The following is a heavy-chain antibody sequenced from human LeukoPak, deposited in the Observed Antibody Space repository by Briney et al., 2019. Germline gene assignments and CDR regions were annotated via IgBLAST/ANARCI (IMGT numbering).Heavy chain of an antibody. V-gene: IGHV4-59*08. D-gene: IGHD3-3*02. CDR3: ARLSTAGSGAIDY. CDR2: IYYSGST. CDR1: GGSISSYY. J-gene: IGHJ4*02. Sequence: SETLSLTCTVSGGSISSYYWSWIRQPPGKGLEWNGYIYYSGSTNYNPSLKSRVTISVDTSKNQFSLKLSSVTAADTAVYYCARLSTAGSGAIDYWGQGTLVTVSS.